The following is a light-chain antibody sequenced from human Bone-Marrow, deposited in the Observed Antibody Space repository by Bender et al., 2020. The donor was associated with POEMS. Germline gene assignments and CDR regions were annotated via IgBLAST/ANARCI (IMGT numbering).Light chain of an antibody. CDR2: RND. V-gene: IGLV1-47*01. CDR1: SSNIRSNY. J-gene: IGLJ3*02. CDR3: AAWDDRLGGWV. Sequence: QSVLTQPPSASGTPGQTVTISCSGSSSNIRSNYVFWYQQLPGTAPKLLIYRNDQRPSGVPERISGSKSGASGTLAITALRSEDEAEYYCAAWDDRLGGWVFGGGTELTVL.